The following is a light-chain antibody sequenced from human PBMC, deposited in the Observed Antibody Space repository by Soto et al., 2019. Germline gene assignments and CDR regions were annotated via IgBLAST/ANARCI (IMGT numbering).Light chain of an antibody. V-gene: IGKV3-15*01. J-gene: IGKJ1*01. CDR1: QSLSSN. Sequence: EIVVTQSPATLSVSPGERATLSCRASQSLSSNLAWYQQKPGQAPRLLMYATSTRATGIPARFSGSGSGTEFTLTISSLQSEDFEVYYCQHYNTWPRTFGQGTKVDIK. CDR3: QHYNTWPRT. CDR2: ATS.